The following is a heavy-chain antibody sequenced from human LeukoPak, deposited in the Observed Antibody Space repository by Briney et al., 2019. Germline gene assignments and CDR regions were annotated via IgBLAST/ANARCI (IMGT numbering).Heavy chain of an antibody. D-gene: IGHD6-13*01. CDR1: GGSISSSSYY. CDR3: ARGVGSSWYYYYYYMDV. V-gene: IGHV4-39*07. CDR2: IYYSGST. J-gene: IGHJ6*03. Sequence: SETLSLTCTVSGGSISSSSYYWGWIRQPPGKGLEWIGSIYYSGSTYYNPSLKSRVTISVDTSKNQFSLKLSSVTAADTAVYYCARGVGSSWYYYYYYMDVWGKGTTVTVSS.